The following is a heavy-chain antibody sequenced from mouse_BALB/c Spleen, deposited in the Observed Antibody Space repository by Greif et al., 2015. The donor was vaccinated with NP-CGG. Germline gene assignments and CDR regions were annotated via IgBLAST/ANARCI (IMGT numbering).Heavy chain of an antibody. CDR1: GFTFSDYY. CDR2: ISNGGGST. Sequence: EVMLVESGGGLVQPGGSLKLSCATSGFTFSDYYMYWVRQTPEKRLEWVAYISNGGGSTYYPDTVKGRFTISRDNAKNTLYLQMSRLKSEDTAMYYCARHGGYYAMGYWGQGTSVTVSS. J-gene: IGHJ4*01. CDR3: ARHGGYYAMGY. V-gene: IGHV5-12*02.